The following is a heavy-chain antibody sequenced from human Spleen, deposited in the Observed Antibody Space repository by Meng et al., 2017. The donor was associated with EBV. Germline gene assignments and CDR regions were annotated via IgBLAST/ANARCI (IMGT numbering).Heavy chain of an antibody. J-gene: IGHJ4*02. D-gene: IGHD3-10*01. CDR2: ILPNSGGT. Sequence: QVQLVQSGAEVKKPGASVKVSCKAAGYTFTAYFMHWVRQAPGQGLEWMGRILPNSGGTNYAQKFQGRVTMTRDTSITTVYMEVSRLRSDDTAVYYCARVGDYYGSGPLPRDLWGQGTLVTVSS. CDR3: ARVGDYYGSGPLPRDL. CDR1: GYTFTAYF. V-gene: IGHV1-2*06.